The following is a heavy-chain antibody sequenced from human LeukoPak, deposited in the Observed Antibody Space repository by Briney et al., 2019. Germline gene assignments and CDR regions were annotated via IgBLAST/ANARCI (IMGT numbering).Heavy chain of an antibody. CDR1: GFTVSSNY. V-gene: IGHV3-53*01. J-gene: IGHJ6*02. Sequence: PGGSLRLSCAASGFTVSSNYMSWVRQAPGKGLEWVSVIYSGGSTYYADSVKGRFTISRDNSKNTLYLQMNSLRAEDTAVYYCARDYGGSYRYYYYGMDVWGQGTTVTVSS. CDR2: IYSGGST. CDR3: ARDYGGSYRYYYYGMDV. D-gene: IGHD1-26*01.